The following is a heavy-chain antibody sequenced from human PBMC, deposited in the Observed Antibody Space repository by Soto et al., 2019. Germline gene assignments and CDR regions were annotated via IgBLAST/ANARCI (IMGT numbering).Heavy chain of an antibody. CDR3: ARAPGGYYYYYMDV. CDR2: IYYSGST. J-gene: IGHJ6*03. V-gene: IGHV4-59*01. D-gene: IGHD3-16*01. CDR1: GGSISAYY. Sequence: SETLSLTCTVSGGSISAYYWSWIRQPPGKGLEWIAYIYYSGSTNYNPSLKSRVTISVDTSKNQFSLKLNSVTAADTAVYYCARAPGGYYYYYMDVWGKGTTVTVSS.